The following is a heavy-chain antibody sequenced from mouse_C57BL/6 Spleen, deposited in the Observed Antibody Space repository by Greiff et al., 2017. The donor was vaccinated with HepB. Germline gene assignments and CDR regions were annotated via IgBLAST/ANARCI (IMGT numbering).Heavy chain of an antibody. CDR1: GFHITASS. CDR3: ARLAYAMDY. V-gene: IGHV14-2*01. Sequence: VHLPPSGAELLQPGASVQLSCPASGFHITASSMHWVTQRTEQVLAWIGRIDPDDDATKYAPNFPGKATLTADTSSNTAYLQLSSLTSEDTSVYYCARLAYAMDYWGQGTSVTVSS. CDR2: IDPDDDAT. J-gene: IGHJ4*01.